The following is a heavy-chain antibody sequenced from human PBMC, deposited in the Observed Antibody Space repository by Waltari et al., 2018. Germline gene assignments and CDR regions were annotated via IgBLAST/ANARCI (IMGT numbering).Heavy chain of an antibody. CDR2: INPNSGDT. J-gene: IGHJ5*02. D-gene: IGHD2-2*01. CDR1: GSSPTSSY. CDR3: ARESAFSTSWYPGFDP. Sequence: QVELVQSGAAVRKPGASVKVSCRASGSSPTSSYMPWVRQAPGLGLEWMGRINPNSGDTNAAPKFQGRVTLTRDTSVNTAFLELRSLTSDDTAVYFCARESAFSTSWYPGFDPWGQGTLVTVAS. V-gene: IGHV1-2*06.